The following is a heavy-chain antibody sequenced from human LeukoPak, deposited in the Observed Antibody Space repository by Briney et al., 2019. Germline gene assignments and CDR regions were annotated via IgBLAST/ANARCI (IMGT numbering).Heavy chain of an antibody. V-gene: IGHV3-48*04. D-gene: IGHD6-19*01. J-gene: IGHJ4*02. Sequence: GGSLRLSCAASGFNFSRHTMNWVRQAPGKGLEWVSYISGSSSTIYYADSVKGRFTISRDNAKNSLYLQANSLRAEDTAVYYCPRQSYASGWNPFDYWGQGILVTVSS. CDR1: GFNFSRHT. CDR3: PRQSYASGWNPFDY. CDR2: ISGSSSTI.